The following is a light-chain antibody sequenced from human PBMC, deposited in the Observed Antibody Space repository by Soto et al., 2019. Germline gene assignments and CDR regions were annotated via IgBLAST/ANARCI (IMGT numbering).Light chain of an antibody. Sequence: MPMTTSPCTRSISKDDRVTISCRVSQSISSWLAWYQQKPGKVPTLLIYKASSLESGVPSRFSGSGSGTEFTLTISSLQPDDFATYYCQQYNSYPPLTFGGGTKVDNK. CDR1: QSISSW. J-gene: IGKJ4*01. V-gene: IGKV1-5*03. CDR2: KAS. CDR3: QQYNSYPPLT.